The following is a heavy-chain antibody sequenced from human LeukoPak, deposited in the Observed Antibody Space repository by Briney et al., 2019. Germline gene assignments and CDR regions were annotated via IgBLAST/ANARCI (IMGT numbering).Heavy chain of an antibody. J-gene: IGHJ4*02. CDR1: GYTFTGYY. D-gene: IGHD3-10*01. CDR2: INPNSGGT. CDR3: ARRLTMVRGVTFDY. V-gene: IGHV1-2*06. Sequence: ASVKVSCKASGYTFTGYYMHWVRQAPGQGLEWMGRINPNSGGTNYAQKFQGRVTMTRDTSISTACMELSRLRSDDTAVYYCARRLTMVRGVTFDYWGQGTLVTVSS.